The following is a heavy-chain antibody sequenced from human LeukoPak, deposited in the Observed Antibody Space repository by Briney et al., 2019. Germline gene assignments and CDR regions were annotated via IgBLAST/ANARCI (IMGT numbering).Heavy chain of an antibody. V-gene: IGHV4-59*01. J-gene: IGHJ4*02. Sequence: PSETLSLTCTVSGGSISSYYWTWIRQPPGKGLEWFGYISYSGRAAYNPSLKSRVTMSIDTSKNQFSLKLSSVTAADTAVYYCARDFCSSSSCHFDYWGQGTLVTVSS. D-gene: IGHD2-2*01. CDR2: ISYSGRA. CDR3: ARDFCSSSSCHFDY. CDR1: GGSISSYY.